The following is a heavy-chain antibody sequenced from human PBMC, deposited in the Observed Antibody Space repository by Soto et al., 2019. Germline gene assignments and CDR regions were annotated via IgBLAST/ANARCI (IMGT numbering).Heavy chain of an antibody. Sequence: QLQLQESGSGLVKPSQTLSLTCAVSGGSISSGGYSWSWIRQPPGKGLEWIGYIYHSGSTYYNPSLKIRVTISVDRSKNQLSLRLSSVTAADTAVYYCASDSVYCSGGSCYSNAFDIWGQGTMVTVSS. V-gene: IGHV4-30-2*01. J-gene: IGHJ3*02. CDR3: ASDSVYCSGGSCYSNAFDI. CDR2: IYHSGST. CDR1: GGSISSGGYS. D-gene: IGHD2-15*01.